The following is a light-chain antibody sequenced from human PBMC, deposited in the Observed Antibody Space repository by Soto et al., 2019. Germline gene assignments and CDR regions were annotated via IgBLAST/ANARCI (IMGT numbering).Light chain of an antibody. CDR3: QQYSDWPPWR. J-gene: IGKJ1*01. Sequence: EIVLTQSPGTLSLSPGERATLSCRASQSISSPYLAWYQQRPGEAPRLLIFSASIRATGIPARFSGGGSETEFTLTISSLQSEDFAVYYCQQYSDWPPWRFGQGTKVDIK. CDR2: SAS. CDR1: QSISSPY. V-gene: IGKV3-15*01.